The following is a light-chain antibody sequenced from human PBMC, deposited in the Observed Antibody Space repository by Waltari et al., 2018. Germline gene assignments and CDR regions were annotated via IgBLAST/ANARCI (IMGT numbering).Light chain of an antibody. Sequence: EIVLTQSPGTPSLSPGERATLSCRASQSVSRTLAWYQQKPGQAPRLLIYDASRRATGIPDRFSGSGSGTDFSLTISRLEPEDFAWYFCQKYGTLPATFGQGTKVEIK. CDR2: DAS. CDR3: QKYGTLPAT. CDR1: QSVSRT. V-gene: IGKV3-20*01. J-gene: IGKJ1*01.